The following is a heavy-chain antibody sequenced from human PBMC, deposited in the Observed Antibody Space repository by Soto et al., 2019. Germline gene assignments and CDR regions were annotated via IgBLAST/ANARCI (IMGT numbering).Heavy chain of an antibody. V-gene: IGHV3-74*01. CDR2: INSDGSST. CDR3: ARDLTYNWNVSSDYYYYYGMDV. J-gene: IGHJ6*02. Sequence: HPGGSLRLSCAASGFTFSSYWMHWVRQAPGKGLVWVSRINSDGSSTSYADSVKGRFTISRDNAKNTLYLQMNSLRAEDTAVYYCARDLTYNWNVSSDYYYYYGMDVWGQGTTVTVSS. D-gene: IGHD1-20*01. CDR1: GFTFSSYW.